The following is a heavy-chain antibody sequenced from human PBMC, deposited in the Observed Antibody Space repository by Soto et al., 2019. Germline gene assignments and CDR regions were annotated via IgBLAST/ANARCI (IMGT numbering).Heavy chain of an antibody. CDR2: INHSGST. CDR3: ARATQGGPYFY. J-gene: IGHJ4*02. D-gene: IGHD1-26*01. Sequence: KPSETLSLTCAVYGGSFSGYYWSWIRQPPGKGLEWIGEINHSGSTNYNPSLKSRVTISVDTSKNQFSLKLSSVTAADTAVYYCARATQGGPYFYWGQGTLVTVSS. CDR1: GGSFSGYY. V-gene: IGHV4-34*01.